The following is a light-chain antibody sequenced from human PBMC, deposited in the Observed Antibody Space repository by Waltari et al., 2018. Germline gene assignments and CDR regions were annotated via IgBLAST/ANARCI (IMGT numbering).Light chain of an antibody. V-gene: IGLV3-1*01. CDR2: HDN. CDR1: KLGEKY. Sequence: SYELTQSPSVSVSPGQTASITCSGDKLGEKYVSWYQLRPGQSPLLVISHDNKRPSGIPERFSGSNSGNTATLTISGTQSMDEADYYCQAWDNSVVFGGGTKLTVL. J-gene: IGLJ2*01. CDR3: QAWDNSVV.